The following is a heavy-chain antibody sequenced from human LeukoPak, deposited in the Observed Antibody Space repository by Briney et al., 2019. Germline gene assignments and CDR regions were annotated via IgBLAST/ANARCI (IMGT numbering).Heavy chain of an antibody. V-gene: IGHV4-59*08. CDR2: IYYRGGT. CDR1: CGSSSSYY. J-gene: IGHJ4*02. D-gene: IGHD2-2*02. CDR3: ARQGYTAYKILDY. Sequence: PSETLSLTCTVSCGSSSSYYWSWIQQPPGRGLVGIGYIYYRGGTDYSPSLKSRVTISVDTSKNQFSLKLSSVTATDTAVYYCARQGYTAYKILDYWGQGTLVTVSS.